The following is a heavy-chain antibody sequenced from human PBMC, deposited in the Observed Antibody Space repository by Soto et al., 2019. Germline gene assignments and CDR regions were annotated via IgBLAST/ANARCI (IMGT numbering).Heavy chain of an antibody. J-gene: IGHJ4*02. CDR3: ARDDSGFSGSHYIDYFNY. Sequence: QVQLVQSGAELKKPGASVKVSCKASGNTVPNYAINWVRQAPGQRLEWMGWINGGNGNTYYSEHFQGRVPFTRDTSAGTVYMQLSSLTSEDTAVYYCARDDSGFSGSHYIDYFNYWGQGALVTVSS. D-gene: IGHD1-26*01. V-gene: IGHV1-3*01. CDR1: GNTVPNYA. CDR2: INGGNGNT.